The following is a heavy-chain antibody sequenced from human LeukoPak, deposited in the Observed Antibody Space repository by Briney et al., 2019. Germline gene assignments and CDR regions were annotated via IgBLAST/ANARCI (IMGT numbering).Heavy chain of an antibody. D-gene: IGHD3-22*01. CDR2: IIPDSGDT. Sequence: ASVKVSCKASGYSFTGYYMHWVRQAPGQGLEWMGWIIPDSGDTNYAQRFQGRVTMTRDTSISSAYMELSRLRSDDTAMYYCATGAGDSSGYIFDYWGQGTLVTVSS. CDR3: ATGAGDSSGYIFDY. V-gene: IGHV1-2*02. J-gene: IGHJ4*02. CDR1: GYSFTGYY.